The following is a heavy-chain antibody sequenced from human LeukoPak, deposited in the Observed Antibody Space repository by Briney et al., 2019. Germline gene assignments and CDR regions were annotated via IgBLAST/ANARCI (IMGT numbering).Heavy chain of an antibody. CDR3: ARPHSSSWYYFGY. J-gene: IGHJ4*02. Sequence: PSETLSLTCAVSGYSISSGYYWGWIRPPPGKVLEWIGSIYHSGSTYYNPSLKSRVTISVDTSKNQFSLKLSSVTAADTAVYYCARPHSSSWYYFGYWGQGTLVTVSS. CDR2: IYHSGST. CDR1: GYSISSGYY. V-gene: IGHV4-38-2*01. D-gene: IGHD6-13*01.